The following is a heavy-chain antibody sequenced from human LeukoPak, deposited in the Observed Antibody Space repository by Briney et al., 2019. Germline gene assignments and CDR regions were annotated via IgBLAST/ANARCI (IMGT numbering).Heavy chain of an antibody. CDR2: VAAEGGVK. J-gene: IGHJ4*02. CDR3: TREATCGQWYFDH. Sequence: GQCLSLACLPYAPSFNNHCIDCVRQPAGKGLGWVAVVAAEGGVKHYAGSAKGRFTFSRDNSKNTLYLRMNSLSVEDTAVYYCTREATCGQWYFDHWGQGTPVTASS. V-gene: IGHV3-30*03. D-gene: IGHD6-19*01. CDR1: APSFNNHC.